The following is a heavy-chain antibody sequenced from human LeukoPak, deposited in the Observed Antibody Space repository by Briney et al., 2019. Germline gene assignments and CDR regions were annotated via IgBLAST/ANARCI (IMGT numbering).Heavy chain of an antibody. J-gene: IGHJ4*02. CDR1: GGSISSSTTYY. CDR2: VYYSGST. D-gene: IGHD3-22*01. V-gene: IGHV4-39*01. CDR3: ARSREYFDSSGYYPLVDY. Sequence: SETLSLTCTVSGGSISSSTTYYWGWIRQPPGKGLEWIGSVYYSGSTYYNPSLKSRVTISVDTSKNQFSLELRSVTAADTAVYYCARSREYFDSSGYYPLVDYWGQGTLVTVSS.